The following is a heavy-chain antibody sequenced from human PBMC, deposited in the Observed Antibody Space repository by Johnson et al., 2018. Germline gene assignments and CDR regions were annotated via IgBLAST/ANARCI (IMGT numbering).Heavy chain of an antibody. J-gene: IGHJ1*01. Sequence: VQLVESGGGVVQPGRSLGLSCAASGFTFSSYAMSWVRQAPGKGLEWVSGISGSGGSTYYVDSVKGRFTISRDNSKNTVYLQLYNLSARDTAVYYCAKDLSSSPTECFSHWGQGNLVTVSS. D-gene: IGHD6-13*01. V-gene: IGHV3-23*04. CDR3: AKDLSSSPTECFSH. CDR1: GFTFSSYA. CDR2: ISGSGGST.